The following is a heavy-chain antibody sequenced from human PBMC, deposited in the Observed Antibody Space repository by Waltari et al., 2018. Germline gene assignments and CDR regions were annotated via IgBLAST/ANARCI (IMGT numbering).Heavy chain of an antibody. CDR1: GYTFTSYG. D-gene: IGHD3-3*01. V-gene: IGHV1-18*01. J-gene: IGHJ6*03. Sequence: QVQLVQSGAEVKKPGASVKVSCKASGYTFTSYGISWVRQAPGQGLEWMGWISAYNGNTNYAQKLQGRVTMTTDTSTSTAYMELRSLRSDDTAVYYCARDEGGITIFGVVDPHDYYYYMDVWGKGTTVTVSS. CDR2: ISAYNGNT. CDR3: ARDEGGITIFGVVDPHDYYYYMDV.